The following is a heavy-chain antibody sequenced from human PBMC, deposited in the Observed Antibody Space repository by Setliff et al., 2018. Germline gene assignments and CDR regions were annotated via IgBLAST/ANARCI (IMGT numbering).Heavy chain of an antibody. V-gene: IGHV3-49*04. CDR2: IKSKAYGGTT. D-gene: IGHD5-18*01. Sequence: GGSLRLSCTTSGFSFGDYAITWVRQAPGKGLEWVGSIKSKAYGGTTEYAASVKGRFTISRDYSRNIAYVQMNSLKTEDTAVYYCTRDSYGSYYYGMDVWGQGTTVTVSS. CDR1: GFSFGDYA. CDR3: TRDSYGSYYYGMDV. J-gene: IGHJ6*02.